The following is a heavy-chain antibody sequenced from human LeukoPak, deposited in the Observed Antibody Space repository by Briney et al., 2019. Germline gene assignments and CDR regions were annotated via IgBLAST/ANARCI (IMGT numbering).Heavy chain of an antibody. D-gene: IGHD2-21*01. CDR2: MYHTGSS. V-gene: IGHV4-38-2*02. J-gene: IGHJ4*02. Sequence: SETLSLTCTVSGYSITSGYYWGWIRQPPGKRLEWLASMYHTGSSYYNPSLKSRGTISVDTSKNQISLELRSVTAADTAVYYCATSIGWPNVFDHWGQGILVTVSS. CDR3: ATSIGWPNVFDH. CDR1: GYSITSGYY.